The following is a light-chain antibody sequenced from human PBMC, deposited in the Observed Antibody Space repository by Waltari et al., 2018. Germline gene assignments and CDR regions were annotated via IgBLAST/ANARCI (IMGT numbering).Light chain of an antibody. CDR2: GPS. V-gene: IGKV3-15*01. Sequence: EIVMTQSPATLSVSPGERATLSCRAGQSVSSNLAWYQQKPGQAPRLLIYGPSTRATGIPDRFSGSGSGTEFTLTISSMQSEDFAVYYCQQYNNWPPWTFGQGTKVEIK. CDR1: QSVSSN. CDR3: QQYNNWPPWT. J-gene: IGKJ1*01.